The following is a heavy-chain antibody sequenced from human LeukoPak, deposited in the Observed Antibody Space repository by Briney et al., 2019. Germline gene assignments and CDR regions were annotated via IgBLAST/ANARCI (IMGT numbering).Heavy chain of an antibody. CDR2: ISYDGSNK. D-gene: IGHD5-24*01. CDR3: ARGGGSSGWLQFDF. Sequence: GKSLRLSCAASGFTFKSYSMHWVRQAPGKGLEWVAVISYDGSNKYYADSVKGRFTISRDNSKNMLYLQLNSLRAEDTAVYYCARGGGSSGWLQFDFWGQGTLVTVSS. V-gene: IGHV3-30*04. CDR1: GFTFKSYS. J-gene: IGHJ4*02.